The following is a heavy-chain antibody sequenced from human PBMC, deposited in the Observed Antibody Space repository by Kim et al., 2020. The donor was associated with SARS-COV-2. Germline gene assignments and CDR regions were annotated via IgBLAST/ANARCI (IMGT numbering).Heavy chain of an antibody. CDR3: ARIYSSYFYLDV. D-gene: IGHD2-15*01. Sequence: YNPSLTSRVTRSADTSKNEVSLRLSSVTAADTAVYYCARIYSSYFYLDVWGKGTSVTVSS. J-gene: IGHJ6*03. V-gene: IGHV4-39*01.